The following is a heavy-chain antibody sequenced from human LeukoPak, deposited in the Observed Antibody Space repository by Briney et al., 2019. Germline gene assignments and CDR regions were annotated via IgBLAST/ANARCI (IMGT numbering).Heavy chain of an antibody. CDR3: ASNQDSTLRTGY. V-gene: IGHV3-53*04. J-gene: IGHJ4*02. D-gene: IGHD1-14*01. CDR1: GFSVSSNY. Sequence: PGGSLRLSCAASGFSVSSNYISWVRQAPGKGLEWVSVIYAGGSTYYADSAEGRFIISRHDSKNTVYLQMNSLGTDDTAVYYCASNQDSTLRTGYWGQGTLVTVSS. CDR2: IYAGGST.